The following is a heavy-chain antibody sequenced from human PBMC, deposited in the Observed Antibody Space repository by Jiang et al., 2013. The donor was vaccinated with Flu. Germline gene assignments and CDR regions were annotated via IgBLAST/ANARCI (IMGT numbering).Heavy chain of an antibody. CDR3: ARHRVSGSGWPSFDP. Sequence: GLVKPSETLSLSCTVSGDSISRYYWSWIRQSPEKGLEWIGYIYYTGRTDYNPSLKSRVTMSLDTSKNQISLKLKSVTAADTALYYCARHRVSGSGWPSFDPWGQGTLVTVSS. J-gene: IGHJ5*02. CDR1: GDSISRYY. CDR2: IYYTGRT. D-gene: IGHD3-10*01. V-gene: IGHV4-59*08.